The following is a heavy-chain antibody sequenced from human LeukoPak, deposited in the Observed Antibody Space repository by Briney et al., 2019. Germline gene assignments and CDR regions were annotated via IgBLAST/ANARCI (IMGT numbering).Heavy chain of an antibody. D-gene: IGHD6-6*01. CDR2: IKQDGSEK. J-gene: IGHJ6*03. V-gene: IGHV3-7*01. CDR3: ARDGSSFSYYYYYMDV. Sequence: GGSLRLSCAASGFTFSSYWMSWVRQAPGKGLEWVANIKQDGSEKYYVDSVKGRFTISRDNAKNSLYLQMNSLRAEDTAVYYCARDGSSFSYYYYYMDVWGKGTTVTVSS. CDR1: GFTFSSYW.